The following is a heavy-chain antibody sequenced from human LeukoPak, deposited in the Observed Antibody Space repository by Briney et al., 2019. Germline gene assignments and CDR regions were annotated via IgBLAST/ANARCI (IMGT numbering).Heavy chain of an antibody. V-gene: IGHV1-69*13. CDR1: GGTFSSYA. CDR2: IIPIFGTA. D-gene: IGHD2-15*01. Sequence: ASVKVSCKASGGTFSSYAISWVRQAPGQGLEWMGGIIPIFGTANYAQKFHGRLTVTADEYTSTAYLELSSMRSEDTAVYYCARGAAANCSGGSCYQIYYYYYYMDVWGKGTTVTVSS. J-gene: IGHJ6*03. CDR3: ARGAAANCSGGSCYQIYYYYYYMDV.